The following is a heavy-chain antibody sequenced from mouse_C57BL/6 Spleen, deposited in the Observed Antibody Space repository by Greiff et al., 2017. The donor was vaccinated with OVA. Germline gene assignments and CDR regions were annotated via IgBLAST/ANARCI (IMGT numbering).Heavy chain of an antibody. V-gene: IGHV1-26*01. CDR2: INPNNGGT. Sequence: VQLKQSGPELVKPGASVKISCKASGYTFTDYYMNWVKQSHGKSLEWIGDINPNNGGTSYNQKFKGKATLTVDKSSSTAYMELRSLTSEDSAVYYCASGVHYAMDYWGQGTSVTVSS. CDR1: GYTFTDYY. J-gene: IGHJ4*01. CDR3: ASGVHYAMDY.